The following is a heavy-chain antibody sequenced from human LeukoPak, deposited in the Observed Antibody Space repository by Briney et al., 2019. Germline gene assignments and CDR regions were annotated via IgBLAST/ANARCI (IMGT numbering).Heavy chain of an antibody. V-gene: IGHV4-59*11. CDR3: ARVFDYGEGMDV. CDR1: GGSISSHY. J-gene: IGHJ6*03. CDR2: IYYSGST. D-gene: IGHD4-17*01. Sequence: SETLSLTCTVSGGSISSHYWSWIRQPPGKGLEWIGCIYYSGSTNYNPSLKSRVTISVDTSKNQFSLKLSSVTAADTAVYYCARVFDYGEGMDVWGKGTTVTVSS.